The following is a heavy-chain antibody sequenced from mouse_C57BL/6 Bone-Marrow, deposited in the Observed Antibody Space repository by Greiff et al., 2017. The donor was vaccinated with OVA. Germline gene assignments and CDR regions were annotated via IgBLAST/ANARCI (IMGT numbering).Heavy chain of an antibody. CDR1: GFTFSDYY. Sequence: EVQRVESGGGLVQPGGSLKLSCAASGFTFSDYYMYWVRQTPEKRLEWVAYISNGGGSTYYPDTVKGRFTISRDNAKNTLYLQMSRLKSEDTAMYYCARHPHYDAMDYWGQGTSVTVSS. D-gene: IGHD1-1*02. CDR2: ISNGGGST. CDR3: ARHPHYDAMDY. V-gene: IGHV5-12*01. J-gene: IGHJ4*01.